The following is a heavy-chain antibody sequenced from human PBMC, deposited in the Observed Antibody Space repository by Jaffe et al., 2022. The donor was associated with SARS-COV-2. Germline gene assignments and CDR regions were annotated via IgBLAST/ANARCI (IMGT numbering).Heavy chain of an antibody. Sequence: QVQLVQSGAEVRKPGASVRVSCKPSGYSFNNYYIHWLRQAPGQGPEWVGVINPSGGVTESAQKLRTRVALTRDTSTSTVFMELSGLRPDDTAVYYCARDPTYRQFVWGRPTLNHDYNYMDVWGKGTSVTVSS. CDR1: GYSFNNYY. CDR3: ARDPTYRQFVWGRPTLNHDYNYMDV. J-gene: IGHJ6*03. CDR2: INPSGGVT. D-gene: IGHD3-16*01. V-gene: IGHV1-46*02.